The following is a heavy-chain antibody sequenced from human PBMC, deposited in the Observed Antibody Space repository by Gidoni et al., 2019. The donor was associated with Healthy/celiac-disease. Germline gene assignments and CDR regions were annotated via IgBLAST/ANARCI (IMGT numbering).Heavy chain of an antibody. V-gene: IGHV3-33*01. Sequence: QVQLVESGGGVVQPGRSLRLPCAAAGFTFSSYGMHWVRQAPGKRLEWVAFIWYDGSNKYYADSVKGRFTISRDNSKNTLYLQMNSLRAEDTAVYYCARDASAFMDVWGQGTTVTVSS. CDR1: GFTFSSYG. CDR2: IWYDGSNK. CDR3: ARDASAFMDV. J-gene: IGHJ6*02.